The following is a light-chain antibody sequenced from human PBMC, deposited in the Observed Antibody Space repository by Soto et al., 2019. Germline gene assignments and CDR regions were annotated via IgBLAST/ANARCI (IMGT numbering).Light chain of an antibody. CDR2: DTT. CDR1: TGAVTNGHY. CDR3: LLSYNGPSG. Sequence: QAGVTEDPALTGTPEGTGTPTCGSSTGAVTNGHYPYWFQQKPGQAPRTLIYDTTNRHSWTPARFSGSLLGGKAALTLSGAQPEDEAEYYCLLSYNGPSGFGTGTKVPV. J-gene: IGLJ1*01. V-gene: IGLV7-46*01.